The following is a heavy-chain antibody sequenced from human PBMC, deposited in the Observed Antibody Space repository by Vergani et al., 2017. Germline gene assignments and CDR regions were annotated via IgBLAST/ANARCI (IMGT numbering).Heavy chain of an antibody. D-gene: IGHD1-26*01. CDR3: ARVGGYYYYYMDV. Sequence: EVQLVESGGGLVQPGGSLRLSCAASGFTVSSNYMSWVRQAPGKGLEWVSVISSGGSTYYADSVKGRFTISRDNSKNTLYLQMNILRAEDTAVYYCARVGGYYYYYMDVGGKGTTVTVSS. J-gene: IGHJ6*03. V-gene: IGHV3-66*02. CDR1: GFTVSSNY. CDR2: ISSGGST.